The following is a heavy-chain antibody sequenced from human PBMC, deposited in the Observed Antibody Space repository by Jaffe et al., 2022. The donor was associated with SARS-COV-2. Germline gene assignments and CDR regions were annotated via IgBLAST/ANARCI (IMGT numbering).Heavy chain of an antibody. D-gene: IGHD3-3*01. CDR2: IFYGGST. CDR1: GDSISSSGHY. CDR3: ARFRGVAAADY. V-gene: IGHV4-39*01. Sequence: QLQLQESGPGLVEPSETLSLTCSVSGDSISSSGHYWGWIRQPPGKGLQWIGHIFYGGSTFYNPSLKSRVTISVDTSKNQFSLKLTSVTAADATLYYCARFRGVAAADYWGQGTLVTVSS. J-gene: IGHJ4*02.